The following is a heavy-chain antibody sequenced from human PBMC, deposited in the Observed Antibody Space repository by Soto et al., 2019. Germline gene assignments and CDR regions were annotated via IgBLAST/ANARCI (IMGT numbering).Heavy chain of an antibody. J-gene: IGHJ5*02. V-gene: IGHV3-21*01. CDR2: ISSSSSYI. Sequence: EVQLVESGGGLVKPGGSLRLSCAASGFTFSSYSMNWVRQAPGKGLEWVSSISSSSSYIYYADSVKGRFTISRDNAKNSLYLQMNSLRAEDTAVYYCARAPGPSSSNWFDPWGQGTLVTVSS. CDR3: ARAPGPSSSNWFDP. D-gene: IGHD6-19*01. CDR1: GFTFSSYS.